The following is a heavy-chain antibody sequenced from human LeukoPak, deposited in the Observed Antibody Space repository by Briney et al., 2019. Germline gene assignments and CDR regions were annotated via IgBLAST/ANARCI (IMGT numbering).Heavy chain of an antibody. D-gene: IGHD1-26*01. J-gene: IGHJ4*02. CDR3: ARVDVGSTYFDY. Sequence: QPGGSLRLSCAASGFTFSTYVMNWVRQAPGKGLEWVSTISDSGGSTYYADSVKGRFTISRDNSKSTLYLQMNSLRAEDTAVYYCARVDVGSTYFDYWGQGTLVTVSS. CDR2: ISDSGGST. CDR1: GFTFSTYV. V-gene: IGHV3-23*01.